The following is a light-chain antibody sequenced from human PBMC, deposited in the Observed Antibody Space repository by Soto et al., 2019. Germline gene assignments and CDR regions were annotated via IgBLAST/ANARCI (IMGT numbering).Light chain of an antibody. V-gene: IGKV1-33*01. CDR1: QDIRNY. J-gene: IGKJ4*01. CDR2: DAS. Sequence: DIQMTQSPSSLSASVGDRVTITCQASQDIRNYLNWYQQKPGKAPNLLIYDASNLRAGVPSRFSGSGSGTEFTFPISSLQPKNIATYYCQHYDHHPPLSFGGGTKVEIK. CDR3: QHYDHHPPLS.